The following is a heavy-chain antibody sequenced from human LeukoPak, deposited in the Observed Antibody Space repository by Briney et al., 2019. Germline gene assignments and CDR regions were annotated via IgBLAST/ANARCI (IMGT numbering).Heavy chain of an antibody. CDR1: GYTFTSYG. D-gene: IGHD5-18*01. Sequence: ASVKVSCKASGYTFTSYGISWVRQAPGQGLEWMGWISAYNGNTNYAQKLQGRVTMPTDTSTSTAYMELRSLRSDDTAVYYCARASSDDTAMATPFAYWGQGTLVTVSS. CDR3: ARASSDDTAMATPFAY. J-gene: IGHJ4*02. V-gene: IGHV1-18*01. CDR2: ISAYNGNT.